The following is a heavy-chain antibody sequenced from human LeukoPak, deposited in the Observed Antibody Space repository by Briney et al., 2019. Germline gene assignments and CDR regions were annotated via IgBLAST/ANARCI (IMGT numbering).Heavy chain of an antibody. J-gene: IGHJ3*02. Sequence: KPSETLSLTCTVSGGSISSHYWSWIRQPPGKGLEWIGYISYIGSTNYSPSLKSRVTISVDTSKNQFSLRLSSVTAADAAVYYCAGDHLALNALDIWGQGTMVTVSS. CDR2: ISYIGST. V-gene: IGHV4-59*11. CDR1: GGSISSHY. CDR3: AGDHLALNALDI.